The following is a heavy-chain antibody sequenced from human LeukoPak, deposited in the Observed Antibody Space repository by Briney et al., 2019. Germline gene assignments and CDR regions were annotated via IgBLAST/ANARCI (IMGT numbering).Heavy chain of an antibody. J-gene: IGHJ4*02. CDR1: GGSISSGDYY. Sequence: SETLSLTCTVSGGSISSGDYYWGWIRQPPGKGLEWIGSMYHGGSTYYNPSLKSRVTISVDTSKNQSSLKLSSLTAADSAVYYCARHNSGDFWGYWGQGTLVTVSS. CDR3: ARHNSGDFWGY. V-gene: IGHV4-39*01. CDR2: MYHGGST. D-gene: IGHD4-17*01.